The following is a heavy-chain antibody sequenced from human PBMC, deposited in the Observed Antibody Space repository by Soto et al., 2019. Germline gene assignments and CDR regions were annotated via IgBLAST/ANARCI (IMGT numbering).Heavy chain of an antibody. Sequence: GGSLRLSCAASGFIFTSYSMVWVRQAPGKGLEWVSSISSRSDSIYYADSVKGRFTISRDNAQNSLYLQMNSLTSEDTAVYYCERDRSADRLVQYFQHWGPGTLVTVSS. V-gene: IGHV3-21*01. J-gene: IGHJ1*01. CDR2: ISSRSDSI. CDR1: GFIFTSYS. CDR3: ERDRSADRLVQYFQH. D-gene: IGHD6-19*01.